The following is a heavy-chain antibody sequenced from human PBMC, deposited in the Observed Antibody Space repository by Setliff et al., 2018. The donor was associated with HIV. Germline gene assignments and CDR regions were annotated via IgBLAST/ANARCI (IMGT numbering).Heavy chain of an antibody. J-gene: IGHJ4*02. V-gene: IGHV4-4*07. CDR2: IYTSGST. CDR3: ARDGYSSSWYVISGSFDY. Sequence: ETLSLTCTVSGGSISSYYWSWIRQPAGKGLEWIGRIYTSGSTNYNPSLKSRVTMSVDTSKNQFSLKLSSVTAADTAVYYCARDGYSSSWYVISGSFDYWGQGILVTVSS. D-gene: IGHD6-13*01. CDR1: GGSISSYY.